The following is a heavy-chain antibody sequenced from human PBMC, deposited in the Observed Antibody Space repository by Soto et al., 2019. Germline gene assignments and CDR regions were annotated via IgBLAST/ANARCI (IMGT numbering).Heavy chain of an antibody. CDR3: ASWLLREHAFDI. CDR2: ISYEGSNT. Sequence: PGGSLRLSCAASGFTFSDYALHWVRQAPGKGLAWVASISYEGSNTYYADSVKGRFSTSKDNSKNTFYLHLNSLRPDDTAVYYRASWLLREHAFDIWGLGTMVTVSS. V-gene: IGHV3-30*14. D-gene: IGHD2-15*01. J-gene: IGHJ3*02. CDR1: GFTFSDYA.